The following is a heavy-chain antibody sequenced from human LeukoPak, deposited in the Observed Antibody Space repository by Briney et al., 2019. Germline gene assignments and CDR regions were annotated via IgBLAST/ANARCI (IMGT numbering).Heavy chain of an antibody. Sequence: PGGSLRLSCAASGFTFSSYAMSWVRQAPGKGLEWVSTFSGSGGSTHYADSVKGRFTISRDNAKNSLYLQMNSLRADDTAVYYCARLYDFWNAYSDYWGQGTLVTVSS. CDR1: GFTFSSYA. CDR3: ARLYDFWNAYSDY. CDR2: FSGSGGST. V-gene: IGHV3-23*01. D-gene: IGHD3-3*01. J-gene: IGHJ4*02.